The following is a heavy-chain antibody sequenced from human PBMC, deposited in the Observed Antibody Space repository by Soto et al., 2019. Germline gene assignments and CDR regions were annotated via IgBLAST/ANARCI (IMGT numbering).Heavy chain of an antibody. CDR3: ARGNVVAIDY. D-gene: IGHD2-21*01. CDR1: GGSISSSNYY. CDR2: IYYSGST. J-gene: IGHJ4*02. V-gene: IGHV4-39*07. Sequence: SETLSLTCTVSGGSISSSNYYWGWIRQPPGKGLEWIGSIYYSGSTYYNSSLKSRVTISVDTSRNQFSLKLSSVTAADTAVYYCARGNVVAIDYWGQGTLVTVSS.